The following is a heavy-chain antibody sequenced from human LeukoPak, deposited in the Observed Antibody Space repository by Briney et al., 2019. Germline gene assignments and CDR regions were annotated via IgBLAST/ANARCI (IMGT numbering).Heavy chain of an antibody. CDR1: GFTFSSYA. D-gene: IGHD3-16*01. CDR2: ISYDGSNK. CDR3: GQLRGGPDP. V-gene: IGHV3-30-3*01. J-gene: IGHJ5*02. Sequence: GGSLRLSCAASGFTFSSYAMHWVRQAPGKGLEWVAVISYDGSNKYYADSVRGRFTISRDNSKNTLYLQMNSLRAEDTAVYYCGQLRGGPDPWGQGTLVTVSS.